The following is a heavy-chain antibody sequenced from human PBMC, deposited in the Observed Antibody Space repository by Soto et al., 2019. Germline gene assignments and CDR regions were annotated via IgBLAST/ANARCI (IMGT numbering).Heavy chain of an antibody. CDR1: GGSISSENYY. V-gene: IGHV4-30-4*01. Sequence: QVQLQESGPGLVKPSQTLSLTCTVSGGSISSENYYWSWIRQPPGKGLEWIGYIYYSGTTYYNPSLKSRVTMSGDTSKNQFSLKLTSVTAADTAVYYCARNGDYVGYHFDYWGQGTLVTVSS. CDR2: IYYSGTT. D-gene: IGHD4-17*01. CDR3: ARNGDYVGYHFDY. J-gene: IGHJ4*02.